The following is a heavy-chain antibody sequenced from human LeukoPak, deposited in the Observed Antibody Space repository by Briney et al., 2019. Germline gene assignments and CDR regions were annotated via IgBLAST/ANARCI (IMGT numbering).Heavy chain of an antibody. CDR3: AKDEYCSSTSCYTTGYYYYYMDV. D-gene: IGHD2-2*02. Sequence: PGGSLRLSCTASGFTFSSYGMHWVRQAPGKGLEWVAFIRYDGSDKYYADSVKGRFTVSRDNSKNTPYLQMNSLRAEDTAVYYCAKDEYCSSTSCYTTGYYYYYMDVWGKGTTVTVSS. CDR2: IRYDGSDK. CDR1: GFTFSSYG. V-gene: IGHV3-30*02. J-gene: IGHJ6*03.